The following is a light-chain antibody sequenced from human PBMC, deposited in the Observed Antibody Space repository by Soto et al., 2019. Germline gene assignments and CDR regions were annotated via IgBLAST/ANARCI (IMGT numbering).Light chain of an antibody. CDR1: QSVSSN. CDR3: QQYNKWPPVT. J-gene: IGKJ4*01. CDR2: GAS. V-gene: IGKV3-15*01. Sequence: EIVMTQSPATLSVSPGERATLSCRASQSVSSNLAWYPQKPGQAPRLLIYGASTRATGIPARFSGSGSGTEFTLTISSLQSEDFAVYYCQQYNKWPPVTFGGGTKVEIK.